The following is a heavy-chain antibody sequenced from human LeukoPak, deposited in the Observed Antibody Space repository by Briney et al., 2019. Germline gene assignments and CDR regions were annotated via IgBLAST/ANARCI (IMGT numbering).Heavy chain of an antibody. Sequence: GGSLRLSCAASGFTFSGYWMSWVRQAPGKGLEWVAFIRYDGINKYYADSVKGRFTISGDNAKNSLYLQMNSLRAEDTAVYYCARRRDSGSLQHFDYWGQGTLVTVSS. V-gene: IGHV3-7*03. CDR3: ARRRDSGSLQHFDY. CDR2: IRYDGINK. D-gene: IGHD1-26*01. J-gene: IGHJ4*02. CDR1: GFTFSGYW.